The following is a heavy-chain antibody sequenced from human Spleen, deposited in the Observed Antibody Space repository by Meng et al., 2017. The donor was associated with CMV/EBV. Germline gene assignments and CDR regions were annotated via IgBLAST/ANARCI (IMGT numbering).Heavy chain of an antibody. CDR2: INPNSGGT. Sequence: ASVKVSCKASGYTFTGYYMHWVRQAPGQGLEWMGWINPNSGGTNYVQKFQGRVTMTRDTSISTAYMELSRLRSDDTAVYYCARSPAMAIPYYFDYWGQGTLVTVSS. V-gene: IGHV1-2*02. D-gene: IGHD5-18*01. J-gene: IGHJ4*02. CDR3: ARSPAMAIPYYFDY. CDR1: GYTFTGYY.